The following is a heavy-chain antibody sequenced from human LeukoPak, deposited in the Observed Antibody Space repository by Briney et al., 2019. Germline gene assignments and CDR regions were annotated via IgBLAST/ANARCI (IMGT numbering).Heavy chain of an antibody. D-gene: IGHD4-23*01. V-gene: IGHV3-21*01. Sequence: GGSLRLSCAASGFTFSSYSMNWVRQAPGKGLEWVSSISSSSSYIYYADSVKGRFTISRDNAKNSLYLQMNSLRAEDTAVYYCARDYPTVVDYYYYYMDVWGKGTTVTVSS. J-gene: IGHJ6*03. CDR1: GFTFSSYS. CDR3: ARDYPTVVDYYYYYMDV. CDR2: ISSSSSYI.